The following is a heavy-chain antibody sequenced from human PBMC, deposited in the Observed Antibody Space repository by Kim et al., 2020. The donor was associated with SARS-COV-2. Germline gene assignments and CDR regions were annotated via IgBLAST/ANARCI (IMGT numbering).Heavy chain of an antibody. CDR3: ARERGAMIVVVTDYYGMDV. CDR1: GFTFSSYG. J-gene: IGHJ6*02. CDR2: IWYDGSNK. Sequence: GGSLRRSCAASGFTFSSYGMHWVRQAPGKGLEWVAVIWYDGSNKYYADSVKGRFTISRDNSKNTLYLQMNSLRAEDTAVYYCARERGAMIVVVTDYYGMDVWGQGTTVTVSS. D-gene: IGHD3-22*01. V-gene: IGHV3-33*01.